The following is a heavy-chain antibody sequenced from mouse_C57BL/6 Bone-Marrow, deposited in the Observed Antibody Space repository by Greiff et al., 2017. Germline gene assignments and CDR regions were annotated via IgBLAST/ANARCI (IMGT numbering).Heavy chain of an antibody. CDR1: GYSFTGYF. CDR3: ARWGIWLGPSTVVAPYFDY. D-gene: IGHD1-1*01. Sequence: EVQLVESGPELVKPGASVKISCKASGYSFTGYFMNWVKQSPGKSLEWIGRINPYNGDTFYNQKFKGKATLTVDKSSSTAHMELLSLTSEDFAVYYCARWGIWLGPSTVVAPYFDYWGQGTTLTVSS. CDR2: INPYNGDT. J-gene: IGHJ2*01. V-gene: IGHV1-37*01.